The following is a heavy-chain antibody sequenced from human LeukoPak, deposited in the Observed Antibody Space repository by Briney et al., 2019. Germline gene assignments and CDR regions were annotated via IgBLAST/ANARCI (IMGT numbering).Heavy chain of an antibody. CDR2: IRYDGSNK. Sequence: GGSLRLSCAASGFTFSSYGMHWVRQAPGKGLEWVAFIRYDGSNKYYADSVKGRFTISRDNSKNTLYVQLNSLRPDDTAVYYCAKDSSDYYFDYWGQGTLVTVSS. V-gene: IGHV3-30*02. CDR1: GFTFSSYG. J-gene: IGHJ4*02. D-gene: IGHD3-22*01. CDR3: AKDSSDYYFDY.